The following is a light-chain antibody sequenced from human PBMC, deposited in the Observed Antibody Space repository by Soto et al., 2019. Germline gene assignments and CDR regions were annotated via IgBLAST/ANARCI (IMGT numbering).Light chain of an antibody. CDR2: YDD. CDR3: AAWDDRLNGPV. J-gene: IGLJ2*01. CDR1: SSDIGNNA. V-gene: IGLV1-36*01. Sequence: QSVLTQPHSVSEVPRPGVTISRSGTSSDIGNNAVNWYQQLPGKAPKLLIYYDDLLPAGVSDRFAGSKSGTSASLAISRLQSEDEADYYFAAWDDRLNGPVFGGGTKLTL.